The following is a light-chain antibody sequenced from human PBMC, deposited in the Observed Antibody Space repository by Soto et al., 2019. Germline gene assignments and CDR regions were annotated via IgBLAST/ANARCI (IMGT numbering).Light chain of an antibody. CDR3: GSKAGGNKHVV. CDR2: EVT. CDR1: NSDIGASNS. Sequence: QSALTQPPSASESPGQSVTISCAGSNSDIGASNSVSWYQQHPGKAPKLLISEVTKRPSGVPDRFSGSKSGNTASLTVSGLQAEEEADYYCGSKAGGNKHVVFGGGTKLTVL. V-gene: IGLV2-8*01. J-gene: IGLJ2*01.